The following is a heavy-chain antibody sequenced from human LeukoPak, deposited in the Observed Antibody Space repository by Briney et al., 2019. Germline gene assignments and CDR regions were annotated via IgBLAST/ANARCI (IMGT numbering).Heavy chain of an antibody. Sequence: SETLSLTCTVSGGSISSSSYYWGWIRQPPGKGLEWIGSIYYSGSTYYNPSLKSRATISVDTSKNQFSLKLSSVTAADTAVYYCARPLSGSYGLYYYYGMDVWGQGTTVTVSS. V-gene: IGHV4-39*01. CDR1: GGSISSSSYY. J-gene: IGHJ6*02. D-gene: IGHD1-26*01. CDR3: ARPLSGSYGLYYYYGMDV. CDR2: IYYSGST.